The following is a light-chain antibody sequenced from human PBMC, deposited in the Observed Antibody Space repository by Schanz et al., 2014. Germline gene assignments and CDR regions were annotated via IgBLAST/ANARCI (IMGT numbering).Light chain of an antibody. CDR1: QTISNF. J-gene: IGKJ1*01. CDR2: AAS. Sequence: DIQMTQSPSSLSASVGDRVTLTCRASQTISNFLNWYQHAPGKAPKLLIYAASSLQSGVSPRFSGSGSGTDFTLTISSLQPEDIATYYCKQSNTIPWTFGQGTKVEIK. V-gene: IGKV1-39*01. CDR3: KQSNTIPWT.